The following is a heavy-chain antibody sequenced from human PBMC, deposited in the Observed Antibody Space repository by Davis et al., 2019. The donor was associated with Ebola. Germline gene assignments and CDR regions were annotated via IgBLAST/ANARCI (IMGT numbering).Heavy chain of an antibody. V-gene: IGHV3-7*01. CDR3: VRGLFSSSGRVDY. J-gene: IGHJ4*02. CDR1: GFTFSSYW. Sequence: GESLKISCAASGFTFSSYWMSWVRQAPGKGLEWVANINQDDSDKYYVDSVKGRFTISRDNVENTVYLQMDSLRVEDTAVYYCVRGLFSSSGRVDYWGQGTLVTVSS. D-gene: IGHD1-14*01. CDR2: INQDDSDK.